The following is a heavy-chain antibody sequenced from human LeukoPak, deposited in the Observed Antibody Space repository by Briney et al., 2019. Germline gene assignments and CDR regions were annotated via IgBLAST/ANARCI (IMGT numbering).Heavy chain of an antibody. J-gene: IGHJ3*02. CDR3: ARGLLWFGELSGDAFDI. Sequence: ASVKVSCKASGYTFTSYDINWVRQATGQGLEWMGWMNPNSGNTGYAQKFQGRVTMTRNTSMSTAYMELSSLRSEDTAVYYCARGLLWFGELSGDAFDIWGQGTMVTVSS. D-gene: IGHD3-10*01. V-gene: IGHV1-8*01. CDR1: GYTFTSYD. CDR2: MNPNSGNT.